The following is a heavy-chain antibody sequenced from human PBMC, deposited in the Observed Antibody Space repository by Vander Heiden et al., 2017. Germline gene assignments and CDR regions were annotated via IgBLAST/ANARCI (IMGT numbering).Heavy chain of an antibody. Sequence: VQLLVFWGGSVQPGVSLSLSCVACGSSSGSYAMSWVRQAPGKGLEWVSAISGSGGSTYYADSVKGRFTISRDNSKNTLYLQMNSLRAEDTAVYYCAKDLGTSEDDAFDIWGQGTMVTVSS. CDR1: GSSSGSYA. D-gene: IGHD7-27*01. CDR3: AKDLGTSEDDAFDI. J-gene: IGHJ3*02. CDR2: ISGSGGST. V-gene: IGHV3-23*01.